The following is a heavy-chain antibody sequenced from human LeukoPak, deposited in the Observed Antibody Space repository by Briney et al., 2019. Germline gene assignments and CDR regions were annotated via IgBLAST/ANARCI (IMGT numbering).Heavy chain of an antibody. CDR1: GGTLTSYA. CDR3: ASGNYDFWSGYTYYFDY. J-gene: IGHJ4*02. CDR2: ISAYNGNT. Sequence: ASVKVSCKASGGTLTSYAISWVRQAPGQGLEWMGWISAYNGNTNYAQKLQGRVTMTTDTSTSTDYMELRSLRSDDTAVYYCASGNYDFWSGYTYYFDYWGQGTLVTVSS. D-gene: IGHD3-3*01. V-gene: IGHV1-18*01.